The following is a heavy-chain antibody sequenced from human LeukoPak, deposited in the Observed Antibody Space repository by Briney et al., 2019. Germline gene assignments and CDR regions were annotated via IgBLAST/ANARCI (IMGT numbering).Heavy chain of an antibody. CDR2: ISSSGSTL. Sequence: GGSLRLSCAASGFTFSSYEMNWVRQAPGKGLEWVSYISSSGSTLYYADSVKGRFTISRDNAKNSLYLQMNSLRAEDTVVYYCAREGGGGFDYWGQGTLVTVSS. CDR3: AREGGGGFDY. CDR1: GFTFSSYE. J-gene: IGHJ4*02. V-gene: IGHV3-48*03. D-gene: IGHD3-10*01.